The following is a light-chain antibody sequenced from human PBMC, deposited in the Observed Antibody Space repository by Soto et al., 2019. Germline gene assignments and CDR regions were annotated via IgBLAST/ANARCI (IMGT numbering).Light chain of an antibody. CDR2: DAS. CDR3: QQYNSYSWT. CDR1: QSINSW. J-gene: IGKJ1*01. Sequence: DIQMTQSPSTLSASVGDRVTITCRASQSINSWLAWYQQKPGEAPKLLIYDASSLESGVPSRFSGSGSGTEFTLTISSLQPDDFATYYCQQYNSYSWTFGQGTK. V-gene: IGKV1-5*01.